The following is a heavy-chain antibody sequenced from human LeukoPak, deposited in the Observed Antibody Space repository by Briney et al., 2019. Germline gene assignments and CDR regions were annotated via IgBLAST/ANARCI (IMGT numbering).Heavy chain of an antibody. CDR1: GFTFSTFN. V-gene: IGHV3-30*18. J-gene: IGHJ4*02. D-gene: IGHD3-10*01. Sequence: PGRSLRLSCAASGFTFSTFNMHWVRQAPGKGLEWVAVFSSDGRSTFYAENVQGRFTFSRDNSKNTLSLQMNSLRAEDTAVYYCAKSYYYHSGSFDYWGQGTLVTVSS. CDR3: AKSYYYHSGSFDY. CDR2: FSSDGRST.